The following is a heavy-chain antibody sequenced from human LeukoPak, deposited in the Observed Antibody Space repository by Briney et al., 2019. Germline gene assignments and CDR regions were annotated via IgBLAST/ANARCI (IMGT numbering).Heavy chain of an antibody. CDR2: IYYSGST. Sequence: SETLSLTCTASGFSISSYYWSWIRQPPGKGLEWIGYIYYSGSTNYNPSLKSRVTISVDTSKNQFSLKLSSVTAADTAVYYCARDLTVIAVAGTDDYYYYGMDVWGQGTTVTVSS. CDR3: ARDLTVIAVAGTDDYYYYGMDV. D-gene: IGHD6-19*01. V-gene: IGHV4-59*01. J-gene: IGHJ6*02. CDR1: GFSISSYY.